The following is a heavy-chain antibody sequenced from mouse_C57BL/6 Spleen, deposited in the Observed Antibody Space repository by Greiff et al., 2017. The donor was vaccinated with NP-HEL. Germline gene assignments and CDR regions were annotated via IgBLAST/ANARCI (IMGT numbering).Heavy chain of an antibody. CDR3: ARHEDPDYYGSPYFDY. V-gene: IGHV1-62-2*01. CDR1: GYTFTEYT. Sequence: QVQLQQSGAELVKPGASVKLSCKASGYTFTEYTIHWVKQRSGQGLEWIGWFYPGSGSIKYNEKFKDKATLTADKSSSTVYMELSRLTSEDSAVYFCARHEDPDYYGSPYFDYWGQGTTLTVSS. D-gene: IGHD1-1*01. J-gene: IGHJ2*01. CDR2: FYPGSGSI.